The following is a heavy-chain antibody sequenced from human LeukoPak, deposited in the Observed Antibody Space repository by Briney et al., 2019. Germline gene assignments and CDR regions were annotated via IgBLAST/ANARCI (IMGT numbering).Heavy chain of an antibody. CDR3: AAGGTYYDFWSGSRYFDL. V-gene: IGHV3-11*04. CDR2: ISSSGSTI. J-gene: IGHJ2*01. D-gene: IGHD3-3*01. CDR1: GFTFSDYY. Sequence: PGGSLRLSCAASGFTFSDYYMSWIRQAPGKGLEWVSYISSSGSTIYYADSVKGRFTISRDNAKNSLYLQMNSLRAEDTAVYYCAAGGTYYDFWSGSRYFDLWGRGTLVTVSS.